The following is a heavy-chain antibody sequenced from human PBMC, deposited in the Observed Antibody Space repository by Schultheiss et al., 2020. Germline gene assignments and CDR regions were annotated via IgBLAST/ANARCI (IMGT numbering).Heavy chain of an antibody. V-gene: IGHV3-30*03. CDR2: ISYDGSNK. CDR1: GFTFSSYG. CDR3: ARARTVTTANGGFDY. J-gene: IGHJ4*02. D-gene: IGHD4-17*01. Sequence: GGSLRLSCAASGFTFSSYGMHWVRQAPGKGLEWVAVISYDGSNKYYADSVKGRFTISRDNSKNTLYLQMNSLRAEDTAVYYCARARTVTTANGGFDYWGQGTLVTVSS.